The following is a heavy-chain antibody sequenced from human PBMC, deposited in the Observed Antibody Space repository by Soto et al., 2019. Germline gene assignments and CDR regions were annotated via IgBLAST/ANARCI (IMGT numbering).Heavy chain of an antibody. CDR3: ATDRRYCSSTSCRGWFDP. J-gene: IGHJ5*02. V-gene: IGHV1-24*01. D-gene: IGHD2-2*01. CDR1: GYTLTELS. Sequence: ASVKVSCKVSGYTLTELSMHWVRQAPGKGLEWMGGFDPEDGGTIYAQKFQGRVTMTEDTSTDTAYMELSSLRSEDTAVYYCATDRRYCSSTSCRGWFDPWGQGTLVTVSS. CDR2: FDPEDGGT.